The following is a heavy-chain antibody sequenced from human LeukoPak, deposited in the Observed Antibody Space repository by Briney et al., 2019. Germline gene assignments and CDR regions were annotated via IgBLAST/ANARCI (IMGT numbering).Heavy chain of an antibody. CDR2: INPNSGGT. CDR3: ARDREPLHELDY. V-gene: IGHV1-2*02. CDR1: GYTFTSYD. D-gene: IGHD1-26*01. J-gene: IGHJ4*02. Sequence: ASVKVSCKASGYTFTSYDINWVRQATGQGLEWMGWINPNSGGTNYAQKFQGRVTMTRDTSISTAYMELSRLRSDDTAVYYCARDREPLHELDYWGQGTLVTVSS.